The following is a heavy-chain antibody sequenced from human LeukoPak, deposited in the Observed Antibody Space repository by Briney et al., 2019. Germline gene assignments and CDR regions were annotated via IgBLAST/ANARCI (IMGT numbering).Heavy chain of an antibody. CDR1: GFSFSSYW. V-gene: IGHV3-7*01. CDR2: IKQDGSDK. Sequence: GGCLRLSCTASGFSFSSYWMSWVRQAPGKGLEWVANIKQDGSDKYYVDSVKGRFTISRDNAKNSLYLQMNSLRAEDSALYYCARASAVAGTRDYWGQGTLVTVSS. CDR3: ARASAVAGTRDY. J-gene: IGHJ4*02. D-gene: IGHD6-19*01.